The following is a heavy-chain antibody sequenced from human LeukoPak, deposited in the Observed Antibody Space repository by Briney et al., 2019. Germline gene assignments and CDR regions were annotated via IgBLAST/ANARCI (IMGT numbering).Heavy chain of an antibody. CDR1: GGSFSGYY. J-gene: IGHJ4*02. D-gene: IGHD5-12*01. Sequence: SETLSLTCAVYGGSFSGYYWSWIRQPPGKRLEWIGYISYSGSTNCSPSLSSRVTISLDTSKNQFSLNLSSVTAAGTAVYYCARDSGYGFDYWGQGTLVTVSS. CDR3: ARDSGYGFDY. CDR2: ISYSGST. V-gene: IGHV4-34*11.